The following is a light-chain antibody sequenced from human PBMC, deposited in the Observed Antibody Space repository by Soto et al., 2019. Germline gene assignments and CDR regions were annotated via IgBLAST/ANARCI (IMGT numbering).Light chain of an antibody. Sequence: EIVLTQFPGTLSLSPGERATLSCRASQSLSNTYLAWYQQKPGQPPRHLIYGASSMATGIPDRFSGSGSGTDFTLTIGRLEPEDFAVYYCQQYGTSPPVTFGGGTKVDIK. V-gene: IGKV3-20*01. CDR1: QSLSNTY. CDR3: QQYGTSPPVT. CDR2: GAS. J-gene: IGKJ4*01.